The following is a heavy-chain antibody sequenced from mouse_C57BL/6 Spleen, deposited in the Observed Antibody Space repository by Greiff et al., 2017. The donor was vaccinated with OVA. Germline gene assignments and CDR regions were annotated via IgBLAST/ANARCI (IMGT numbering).Heavy chain of an antibody. CDR3: ARDEYSNYVDWFAY. J-gene: IGHJ3*01. CDR1: GYTFTSYW. CDR2: IDPNSGGT. V-gene: IGHV1-72*01. Sequence: QVQLQQPGAELVKPGASVKLSCKASGYTFTSYWMHWVKQRPGRGLEWIGRIDPNSGGTKYNEKFKSKATLTVDKSSSPAYMQLRRLTAEDSAVEYCARDEYSNYVDWFAYWGQGTLVTVSA. D-gene: IGHD2-5*01.